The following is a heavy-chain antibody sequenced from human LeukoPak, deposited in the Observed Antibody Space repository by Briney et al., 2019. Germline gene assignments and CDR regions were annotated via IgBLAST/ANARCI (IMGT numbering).Heavy chain of an antibody. J-gene: IGHJ4*02. V-gene: IGHV1-46*01. CDR1: GYTFTSYY. D-gene: IGHD6-6*01. Sequence: ASVKVSCKASGYTFTSYYIHWGRQAPGQGLEWRGIINPIGGTTDYAQKFQGRVTMTRDTSTSTVYMELSSLRSEDTAVYYCARESSSSQLFDYWGQGTLVTVSS. CDR2: INPIGGTT. CDR3: ARESSSSQLFDY.